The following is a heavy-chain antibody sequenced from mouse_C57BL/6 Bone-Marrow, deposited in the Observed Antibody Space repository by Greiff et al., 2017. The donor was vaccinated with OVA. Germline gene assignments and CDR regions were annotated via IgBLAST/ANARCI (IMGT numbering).Heavy chain of an antibody. CDR2: IDPNSGGT. V-gene: IGHV1-72*01. D-gene: IGHD2-3*01. CDR3: ARSGLRLLRAMDY. Sequence: QVQLKQPGAELVKPGASGRGAWKASGYTFTSYWMHLVNHSPGRGHDVIGRIDPNSGGTKYNEKFKSKATLTVDKPSSTAYMQLSSLTSEDSAVYYCARSGLRLLRAMDYWGQGTSVTVSS. J-gene: IGHJ4*01. CDR1: GYTFTSYW.